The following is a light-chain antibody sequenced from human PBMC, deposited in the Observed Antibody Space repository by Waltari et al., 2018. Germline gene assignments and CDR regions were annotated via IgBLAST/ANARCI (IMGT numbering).Light chain of an antibody. CDR1: TTDIGSNT. J-gene: IGLJ3*02. CDR2: TDT. V-gene: IGLV1-44*01. CDR3: XXWHXSLXXWV. Sequence: QSVXIQPPXXSXTPGQRVTISCSGGTTDIGSNTVNWYQQIPGGAPKLLIYTDTQRPSGVPXRXXGSXSGTSXSLAIXGLQSEDEADYHXXXWHXSLXXWVFGXGTXXTVL.